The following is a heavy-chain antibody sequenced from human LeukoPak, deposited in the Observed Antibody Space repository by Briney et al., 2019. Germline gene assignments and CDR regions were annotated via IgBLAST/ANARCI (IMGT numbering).Heavy chain of an antibody. CDR2: INHSGST. D-gene: IGHD4-17*01. J-gene: IGHJ4*02. V-gene: IGHV4-34*01. CDR3: ASTRLPTVTSYYFDY. Sequence: PSETLSLTCAVYGGSFSGYYWSWIRQPPGKGLDWIGEINHSGSTNYNPSLKSRVTISVDTSKNQLSLKLSSVTAADTAVYYCASTRLPTVTSYYFDYWGQGTLVTVSS. CDR1: GGSFSGYY.